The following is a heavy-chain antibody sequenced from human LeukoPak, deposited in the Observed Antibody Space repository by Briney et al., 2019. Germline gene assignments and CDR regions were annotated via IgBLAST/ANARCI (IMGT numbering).Heavy chain of an antibody. J-gene: IGHJ4*02. V-gene: IGHV4-59*01. CDR3: ARGGDYCSSTSCYPMNLDY. CDR2: IYYSGST. CDR1: GGSITPYY. D-gene: IGHD2-2*01. Sequence: SETLSLTCTVSGGSITPYYWSWIRQPPGKGLEWIGYIYYSGSTNYNPSLKSRVTISVDTSKNQFSLKLSSVTAADTAVYYCARGGDYCSSTSCYPMNLDYWGQGTLVTVSS.